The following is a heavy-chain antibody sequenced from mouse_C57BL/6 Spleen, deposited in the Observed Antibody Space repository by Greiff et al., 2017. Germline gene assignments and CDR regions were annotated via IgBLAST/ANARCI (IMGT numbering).Heavy chain of an antibody. Sequence: EVKLVESGGGLVKPGGSLKLSCAASGFTFSDYGMHWVRQAPEKGLEWVAYISSGSSTIYYADTVKGRFTISRDNAKNTLFLQMTSLRSEDTAMYYCARRYYYGSSSYAMDYWGQGTSVTVSS. CDR1: GFTFSDYG. CDR2: ISSGSSTI. V-gene: IGHV5-17*01. J-gene: IGHJ4*01. D-gene: IGHD1-1*01. CDR3: ARRYYYGSSSYAMDY.